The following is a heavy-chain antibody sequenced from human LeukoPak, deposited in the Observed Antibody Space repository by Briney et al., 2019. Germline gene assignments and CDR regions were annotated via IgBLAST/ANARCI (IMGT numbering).Heavy chain of an antibody. J-gene: IGHJ3*02. Sequence: ASVKVSCKASGYTFTGYYMHWVRQAPGQGLEWMGWINSKSGGTNYAQKFQGRVTMTRDTSISTAYMELSRLRSDDTAVYYCARGRAYYYDSSGYTPDAFDIWGQGTMVTVSS. CDR1: GYTFTGYY. D-gene: IGHD3-22*01. CDR3: ARGRAYYYDSSGYTPDAFDI. V-gene: IGHV1-2*02. CDR2: INSKSGGT.